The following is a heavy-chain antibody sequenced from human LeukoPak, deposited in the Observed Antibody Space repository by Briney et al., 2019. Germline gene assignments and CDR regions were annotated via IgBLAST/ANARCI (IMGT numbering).Heavy chain of an antibody. J-gene: IGHJ4*02. CDR2: IIPIFGTA. D-gene: IGHD3-22*01. V-gene: IGHV1-69*13. CDR3: ARGSPSYYYDSSAYYVY. CDR1: GGTFSSYA. Sequence: SVKVSCKASGGTFSSYAISWVRQAPGQGLEWMGGIIPIFGTANYAQKFQGRVTITADESTSTAYMELSSLRSEDTAVYYCARGSPSYYYDSSAYYVYWGQGTLVTVSS.